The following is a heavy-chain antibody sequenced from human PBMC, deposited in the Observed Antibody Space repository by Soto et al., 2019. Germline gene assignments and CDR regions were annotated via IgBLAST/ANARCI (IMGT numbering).Heavy chain of an antibody. CDR1: GFAFSDYY. CDR3: ARDGSTETTNFHYAMDV. Sequence: GGSLRLSCAASGFAFSDYYMSWIRQAPGKGLEWVSYITTSSTYTYYADSVRGRFTISRDNAKNSLYLQMNSLRAEDTAVYYCARDGSTETTNFHYAMDVWGQGTTVPVSS. V-gene: IGHV3-11*06. J-gene: IGHJ6*02. CDR2: ITTSSTYT. D-gene: IGHD4-17*01.